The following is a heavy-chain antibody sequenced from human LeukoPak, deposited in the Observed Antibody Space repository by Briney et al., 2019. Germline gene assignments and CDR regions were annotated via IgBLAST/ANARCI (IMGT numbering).Heavy chain of an antibody. CDR1: GFTVSSNY. Sequence: GGSLRLSCAAPGFTVSSNYRSWVRQAPGKGLEWVSVIYSGGSSYYADSVKGRFTISRDNSKNTLYLQMNSLRAEDTAVYYCARGSGWYKAVDYWGQGTLVTVSS. CDR2: IYSGGSS. J-gene: IGHJ4*02. CDR3: ARGSGWYKAVDY. D-gene: IGHD6-19*01. V-gene: IGHV3-53*01.